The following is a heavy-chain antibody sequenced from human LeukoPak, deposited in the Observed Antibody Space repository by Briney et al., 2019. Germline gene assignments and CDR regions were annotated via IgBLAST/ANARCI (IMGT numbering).Heavy chain of an antibody. CDR3: ARTISEGPTGYYGSGSFYMDV. V-gene: IGHV3-11*01. J-gene: IGHJ6*03. D-gene: IGHD3-10*01. CDR1: GFTFSDYY. CDR2: ISSSGSTI. Sequence: GGSLRLSCAASGFTFSDYYMSWIRQAPGKGLEWVSYISSSGSTIYYADSVKGRFTISRDNAKNSLYLQMNSLRAEDTAVYYCARTISEGPTGYYGSGSFYMDVWGKGTTVTISS.